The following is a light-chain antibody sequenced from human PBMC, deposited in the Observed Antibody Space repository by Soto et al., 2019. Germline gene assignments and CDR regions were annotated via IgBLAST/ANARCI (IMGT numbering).Light chain of an antibody. Sequence: EIVLTQSPGTLSLSPGERATLSCRASQSVSNTYLAWYQQKPGQAPRLLIYDASSRATGIPDRFSGSGSGTDFTLTISILEPEDFAVYYCQQYGRSPGLFTFGPGTKVDIK. V-gene: IGKV3-20*01. CDR2: DAS. J-gene: IGKJ3*01. CDR3: QQYGRSPGLFT. CDR1: QSVSNTY.